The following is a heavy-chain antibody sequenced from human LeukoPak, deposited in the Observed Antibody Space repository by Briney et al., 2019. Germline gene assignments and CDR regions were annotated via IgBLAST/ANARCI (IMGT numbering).Heavy chain of an antibody. CDR1: GFTFSRYW. CDR2: IKSDGGT. Sequence: PGGSLRLSCAASGFTFSRYWMHWVRQAPGKGLVWVSRIKSDGGTNYADSVKGRLTISRDNAKNTVSLQMNSLRAEDTGVYYCARAPSEIGGYYPEYFRHWGQGTRVTVSS. V-gene: IGHV3-74*01. CDR3: ARAPSEIGGYYPEYFRH. D-gene: IGHD3-22*01. J-gene: IGHJ1*01.